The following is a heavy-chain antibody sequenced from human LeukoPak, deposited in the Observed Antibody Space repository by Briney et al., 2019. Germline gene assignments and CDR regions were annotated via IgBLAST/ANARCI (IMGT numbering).Heavy chain of an antibody. CDR2: INHSGST. V-gene: IGHV4-34*01. CDR1: GGSFSGYY. Sequence: SETLSLTCAVYGGSFSGYYWSWIRQPPGKGLEWIGEINHSGSTNYNSSLKSRVTISVDTSKNQFSLKLSSVTAADTAVYYCARGEDRYKQGYWGQGTLVTVSS. CDR3: ARGEDRYKQGY. D-gene: IGHD5-24*01. J-gene: IGHJ4*02.